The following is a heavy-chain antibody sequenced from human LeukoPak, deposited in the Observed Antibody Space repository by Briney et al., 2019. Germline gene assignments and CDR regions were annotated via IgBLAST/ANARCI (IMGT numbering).Heavy chain of an antibody. J-gene: IGHJ4*02. Sequence: SQTLSLTCAISGDSVSNNIATWNWVRQSPSRGLEWLGRTYYRSRWGNDYAISVKGRITINPDTSRNQFSLQLNSVTPEDTAVYYCGRDSDYYYWALDFWGQGTSVTVSS. CDR1: GDSVSNNIAT. D-gene: IGHD2-21*01. V-gene: IGHV6-1*01. CDR2: TYYRSRWGN. CDR3: GRDSDYYYWALDF.